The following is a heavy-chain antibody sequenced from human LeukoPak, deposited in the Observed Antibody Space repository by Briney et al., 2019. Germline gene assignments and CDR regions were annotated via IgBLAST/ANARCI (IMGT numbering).Heavy chain of an antibody. Sequence: GGSLRLSFAASGFSFSTYWMNWVRQAPGKGLEWVARINQDGNEKYYVDSVKGRFSISRDNTKNSLYVQMNNLRVEDTAIYYCARGDVWSGDYWGQGTLVTVSS. D-gene: IGHD3-3*01. J-gene: IGHJ4*02. CDR1: GFSFSTYW. CDR3: ARGDVWSGDY. V-gene: IGHV3-7*01. CDR2: INQDGNEK.